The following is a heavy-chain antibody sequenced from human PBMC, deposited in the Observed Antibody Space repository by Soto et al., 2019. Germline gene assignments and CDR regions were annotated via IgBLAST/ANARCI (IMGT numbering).Heavy chain of an antibody. Sequence: QVQLVQSGAEVKKPGSSVKVSCKASGGTFSSYTISWVQQAPGQGLEWMGRIIPILGIANYAQKFQGRVTIPADKSTSTAYMELSSLRSEDTAVYYCARGGMVCTSCHGWFDPWGQGTLVTVSS. V-gene: IGHV1-69*02. J-gene: IGHJ5*02. CDR2: IIPILGIA. CDR1: GGTFSSYT. D-gene: IGHD2-2*01. CDR3: ARGGMVCTSCHGWFDP.